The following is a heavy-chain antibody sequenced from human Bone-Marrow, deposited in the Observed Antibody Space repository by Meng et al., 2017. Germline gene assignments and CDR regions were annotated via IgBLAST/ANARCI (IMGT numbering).Heavy chain of an antibody. Sequence: SVKVSCKASGGTFSSYTISWVRQAPGQGLEWMGRISPILGIANYAQKFQGRVTITADKSTSTAYMELSSLRSEDTAVYYCASYSGSYFLDYFDYWGQGTLVTVSS. CDR2: ISPILGIA. J-gene: IGHJ4*02. CDR1: GGTFSSYT. D-gene: IGHD1-26*01. CDR3: ASYSGSYFLDYFDY. V-gene: IGHV1-69*02.